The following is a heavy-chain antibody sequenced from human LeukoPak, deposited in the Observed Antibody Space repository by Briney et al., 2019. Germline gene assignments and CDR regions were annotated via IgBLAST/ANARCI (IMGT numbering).Heavy chain of an antibody. CDR1: GGTFSSYA. J-gene: IGHJ4*02. D-gene: IGHD6-13*01. Sequence: SVKVSCKASGGTFSSYAISWVRQAPGQGLEWMGGIIPIFGTANYAQKFQGRVTITADESTSTAYMELSSLKASDTAMYYCARQDRSWGGGFDYWGQGTLVTVSS. CDR3: ARQDRSWGGGFDY. V-gene: IGHV1-69*13. CDR2: IIPIFGTA.